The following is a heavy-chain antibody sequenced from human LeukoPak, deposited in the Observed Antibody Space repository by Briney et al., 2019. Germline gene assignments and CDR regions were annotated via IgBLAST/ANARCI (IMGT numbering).Heavy chain of an antibody. V-gene: IGHV3-30*04. CDR1: GFTFSSYA. CDR3: ARERRGSHNWFDP. CDR2: ISYDGSNK. D-gene: IGHD3-16*01. J-gene: IGHJ5*02. Sequence: PGGSLRLSCAASGFTFSSYAMHWVRQAPGKGLEWVAVISYDGSNKYYAGSVKGRFTISRDNSKNTLYLQMNSLRAEDTAVYYCARERRGSHNWFDPWGQGTLVTVSS.